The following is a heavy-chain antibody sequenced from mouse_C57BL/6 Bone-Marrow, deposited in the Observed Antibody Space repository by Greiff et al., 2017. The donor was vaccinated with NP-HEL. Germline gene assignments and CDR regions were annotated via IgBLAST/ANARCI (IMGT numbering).Heavy chain of an antibody. CDR3: ARGGYGRGDY. CDR1: GYTFTSYW. CDR2: IYPSDSET. D-gene: IGHD1-1*01. Sequence: VQLLQPGAELVRPGSSVKLSCKASGYTFTSYWMDWVKQRPGQGLEWIGNIYPSDSETHYNQKFKDKATLTVDKSSSTAYMQLSSLTSEDSAVYYCARGGYGRGDYGGQGTTLTGSS. V-gene: IGHV1-61*01. J-gene: IGHJ2*01.